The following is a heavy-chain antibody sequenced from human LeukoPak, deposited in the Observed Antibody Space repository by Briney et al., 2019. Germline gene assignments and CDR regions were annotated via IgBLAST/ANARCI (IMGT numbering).Heavy chain of an antibody. J-gene: IGHJ3*02. D-gene: IGHD4-17*01. CDR2: ISSSSSYI. V-gene: IGHV3-21*01. CDR1: GFTFSSYS. Sequence: GGSLRLSCAASGFTFSSYSMNWVRQAPGKGLEWVSSISSSSSYIYYADSVKGRFTISRDNAKNSLYLQMNSLRGEDTAVYYCACTVTTYAFDIWGQGTMVTVSS. CDR3: ACTVTTYAFDI.